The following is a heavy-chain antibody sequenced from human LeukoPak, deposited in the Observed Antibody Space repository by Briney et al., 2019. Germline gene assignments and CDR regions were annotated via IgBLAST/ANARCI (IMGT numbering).Heavy chain of an antibody. D-gene: IGHD3-10*01. CDR2: IYHSGST. J-gene: IGHJ1*01. V-gene: IGHV4-39*07. CDR1: GGSIGSSSYY. CDR3: ARDGYYGSGSPEYFQH. Sequence: SETLSLTCTVSGGSIGSSSYYWGWIRQPPGKGLEWIGSIYHSGSTYYNPSLKSRVTISVDTSKNQFSLKLSSVTAADTAVYYCARDGYYGSGSPEYFQHWGQGTLVTVSS.